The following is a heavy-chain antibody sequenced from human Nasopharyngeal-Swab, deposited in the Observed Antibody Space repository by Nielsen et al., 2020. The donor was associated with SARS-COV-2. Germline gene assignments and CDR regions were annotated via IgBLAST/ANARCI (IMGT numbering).Heavy chain of an antibody. CDR2: ISYDGSNK. J-gene: IGHJ4*02. CDR1: GFTFSSYA. Sequence: SLKISCAASGFTFSSYAMHWVRQAPGKGLEWVAVISYDGSNKYYADSVKGRFTISRDNSKNTLYLQMNSLRAEDTAVYYCARDEGCFDYWGQGTLVTVSS. V-gene: IGHV3-30-3*01. D-gene: IGHD2-15*01. CDR3: ARDEGCFDY.